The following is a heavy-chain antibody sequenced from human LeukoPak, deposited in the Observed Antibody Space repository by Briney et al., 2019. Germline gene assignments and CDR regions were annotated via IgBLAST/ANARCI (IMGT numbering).Heavy chain of an antibody. Sequence: GGSLRLSCAAFGFTFSSYGMHWVRQAPGKGLEWVAVIWYDGSNKYYADSVKGRFTISRDNSKNTLYLQMNSLRAEGTAVYYCARDPPYYDILMTSNAFDIWGQGTMVTVSS. J-gene: IGHJ3*02. D-gene: IGHD3-9*01. CDR2: IWYDGSNK. CDR1: GFTFSSYG. CDR3: ARDPPYYDILMTSNAFDI. V-gene: IGHV3-33*01.